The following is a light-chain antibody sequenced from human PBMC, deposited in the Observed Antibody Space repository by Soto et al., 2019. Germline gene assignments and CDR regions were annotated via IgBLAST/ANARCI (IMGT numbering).Light chain of an antibody. CDR2: DAH. CDR3: QQYGTSPIT. J-gene: IGKJ5*01. CDR1: QSVSSY. V-gene: IGKV3-11*01. Sequence: EIVLTQSPATLSLSPGERATLSCRASQSVSSYLAWYQQIPGQAPSLLIYDAHNRATGIPPRFSGSGSGTDFTLTITRLEPEDFAVYFCQQYGTSPITFGQGTRLEIK.